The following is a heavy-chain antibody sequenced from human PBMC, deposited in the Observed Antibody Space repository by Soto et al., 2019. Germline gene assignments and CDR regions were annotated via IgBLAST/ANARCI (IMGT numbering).Heavy chain of an antibody. CDR2: IYPSGTT. V-gene: IGHV4-4*02. CDR1: SDSITSTDW. J-gene: IGHJ4*02. D-gene: IGHD3-10*01. Sequence: PSETLSLTCAVSSDSITSTDWWSWVRQPPGKGLEWVGEIYPSGTTKYNPSVKSRVAISMDKSKMQFSLRLTSVTAADTAVYYCARLRSYDSGGPKYWGQGTLVTVSS. CDR3: ARLRSYDSGGPKY.